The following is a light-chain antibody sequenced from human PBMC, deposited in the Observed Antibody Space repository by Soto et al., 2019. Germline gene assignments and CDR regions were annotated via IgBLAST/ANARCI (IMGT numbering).Light chain of an antibody. CDR1: QSVSSSY. Sequence: SVLTQSPGTLSLSPEERATLSCGASQSVSSSYLAWYQQKPGQAPRLLIYGASSRATGIPDRFSGSGSGRDFTLTISRLEPEDFAVYYCQQYGSSPPVTFGQGTKVDIK. CDR3: QQYGSSPPVT. J-gene: IGKJ1*01. V-gene: IGKV3-20*01. CDR2: GAS.